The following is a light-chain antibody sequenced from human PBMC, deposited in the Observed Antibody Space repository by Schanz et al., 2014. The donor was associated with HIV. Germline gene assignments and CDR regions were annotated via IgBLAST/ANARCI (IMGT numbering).Light chain of an antibody. CDR2: EVT. CDR1: SSDVGGYNY. J-gene: IGLJ1*01. CDR3: CSYAEGGTYV. Sequence: QSVLTQPASVSGSPGQSITISCTGTSSDVGGYNYLSWYQQPPGKAPQLMIYEVTKRPSGVSDRFSGSKSDNTASLTISGLQADDEADYYCCSYAEGGTYVFGTGTKLTVL. V-gene: IGLV2-23*02.